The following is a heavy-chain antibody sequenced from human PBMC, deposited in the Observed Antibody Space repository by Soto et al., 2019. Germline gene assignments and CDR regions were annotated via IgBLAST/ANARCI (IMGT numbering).Heavy chain of an antibody. CDR1: VFTVSSNY. V-gene: IGHV3-53*01. J-gene: IGHJ6*02. CDR3: ARDLMRKDGNMIVEDYHYCMHV. Sequence: GGSLRLSCEASVFTVSSNYMSWVRQAPGKGLEWVSVIYSGGSTYYADSVKGRFIIXRDNPKNTLYLQMNSLGAEDTGVYYCARDLMRKDGNMIVEDYHYCMHVCAQGTNLTVCS. D-gene: IGHD3-22*01. CDR2: IYSGGST.